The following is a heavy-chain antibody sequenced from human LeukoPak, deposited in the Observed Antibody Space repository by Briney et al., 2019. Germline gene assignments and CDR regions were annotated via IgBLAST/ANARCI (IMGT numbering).Heavy chain of an antibody. CDR1: GFSLSDYY. J-gene: IGHJ6*02. CDR2: ISGSGSDL. D-gene: IGHD3-22*01. V-gene: IGHV3-11*01. Sequence: GGSLRLSCVACGFSLSDYYMSWIRQAPGRGLEWTSYISGSGSDLYYADSVKGRFTISRDNANNSLYLQMNSLRAEDTAVYYCARSIGYYYTMDVWGQGTTVTVSS. CDR3: ARSIGYYYTMDV.